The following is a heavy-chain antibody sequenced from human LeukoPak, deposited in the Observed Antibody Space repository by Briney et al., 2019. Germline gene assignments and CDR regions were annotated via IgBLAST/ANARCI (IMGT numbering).Heavy chain of an antibody. Sequence: PGGSLRLSCAASGFTFSSYAMHWVRQAPGKGLEWVAVISYDGSNKYYADSVKGRFTISRDNSKNTLYLQMNSLRAEDTAVYYCARDKIGSGYLDYWGQGTLVTVSS. D-gene: IGHD3-22*01. J-gene: IGHJ4*02. V-gene: IGHV3-30-3*01. CDR1: GFTFSSYA. CDR2: ISYDGSNK. CDR3: ARDKIGSGYLDY.